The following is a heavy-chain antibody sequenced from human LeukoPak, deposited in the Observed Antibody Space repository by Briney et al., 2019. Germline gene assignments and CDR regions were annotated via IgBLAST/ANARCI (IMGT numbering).Heavy chain of an antibody. CDR3: ARGPPRGKYYYMDV. V-gene: IGHV3-13*01. D-gene: IGHD1-1*01. CDR2: IGTASDT. J-gene: IGHJ6*03. CDR1: GWTFSSFD. Sequence: PGGSLRLSCAASGWTFSSFDMHWVRQPTGQGLEWVSTIGTASDTYYPGSVEGRFTLSRDNAKNSLYLQMNSLTAGDTAVYYCARGPPRGKYYYMDVWGKGTTVTVSS.